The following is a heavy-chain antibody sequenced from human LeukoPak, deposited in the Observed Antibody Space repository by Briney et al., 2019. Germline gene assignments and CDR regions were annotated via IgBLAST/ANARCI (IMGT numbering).Heavy chain of an antibody. J-gene: IGHJ4*02. CDR1: GFTFRNYV. D-gene: IGHD3-10*01. CDR2: TSSDLNVK. Sequence: GGSLRLSCAASGFTFRNYVIHWVRQAPGKGLEWVAVTSSDLNVKLYTDFVKGRFTISRDNSRSTLYLQMNSLRPEDTAIYYCAREGYYGSGSPPSLYFDYWGQGTLVTVSS. V-gene: IGHV3-30-3*01. CDR3: AREGYYGSGSPPSLYFDY.